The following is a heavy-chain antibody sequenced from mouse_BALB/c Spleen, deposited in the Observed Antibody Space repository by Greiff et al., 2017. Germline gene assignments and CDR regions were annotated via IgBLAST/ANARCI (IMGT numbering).Heavy chain of an antibody. CDR3: ARVGWLLEDY. V-gene: IGHV3-2*02. J-gene: IGHJ2*01. D-gene: IGHD2-3*01. Sequence: ESGPGLVKPSQSLSLTCTVTGYSITSDYAWNWIRQFPGNKLEWMGYISYSGSTSYNPSLKSRISITRDTSKNQFFLQLNSVTTEDTATYYCARVGWLLEDYWGQGTTLTVSS. CDR1: GYSITSDYA. CDR2: ISYSGST.